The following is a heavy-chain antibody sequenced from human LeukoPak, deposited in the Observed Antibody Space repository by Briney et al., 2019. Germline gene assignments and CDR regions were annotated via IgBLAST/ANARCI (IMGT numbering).Heavy chain of an antibody. CDR3: ARPRGGDYYDSSGLRDAFDI. CDR1: AGSISSSYSY. J-gene: IGHJ3*02. D-gene: IGHD3-22*01. V-gene: IGHV4-39*07. Sequence: PSETLSLTCTVSAGSISSSYSYWGWIRQPPGKGLEWIGSIYYSGSTYYNPSLKSRVTISVDTSKNQFSLKLTSVTAADTAVYYCARPRGGDYYDSSGLRDAFDIWGQGTMVTVSS. CDR2: IYYSGST.